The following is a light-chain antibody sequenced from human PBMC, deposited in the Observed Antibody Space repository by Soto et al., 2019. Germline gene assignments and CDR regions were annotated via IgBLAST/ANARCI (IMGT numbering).Light chain of an antibody. J-gene: IGKJ3*01. CDR1: QSVSRY. CDR2: DAS. CDR3: QQRSNWPLIT. Sequence: EIVLTQSPATLSLSPGESATLSCRASQSVSRYLAWYQQKPGQAPRLLVYDASNSAPGIPARFSGSGSGTDFTLTISNLEPEDFAVYYCQQRSNWPLITFGPGTKVDIK. V-gene: IGKV3-11*01.